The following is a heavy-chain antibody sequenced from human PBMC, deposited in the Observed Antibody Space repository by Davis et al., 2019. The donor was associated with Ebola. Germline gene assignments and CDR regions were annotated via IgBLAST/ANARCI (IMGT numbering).Heavy chain of an antibody. Sequence: MPSETLSLTCTVSGGSISSSSYYWGWIRQPPGKGLEWIGSIYYSGSTYYNPSLKSRVTISVDRSKNQFSLKLSSVTAADTAVYFCAGHSKSLLEDVWGQGTTVIVSS. CDR2: IYYSGST. J-gene: IGHJ6*01. D-gene: IGHD2-15*01. V-gene: IGHV4-39*01. CDR1: GGSISSSSYY. CDR3: AGHSKSLLEDV.